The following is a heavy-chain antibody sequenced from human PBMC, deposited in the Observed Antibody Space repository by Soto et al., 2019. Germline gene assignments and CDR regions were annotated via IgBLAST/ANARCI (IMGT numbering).Heavy chain of an antibody. J-gene: IGHJ4*02. CDR2: SYHSGST. V-gene: IGHV4-30-2*01. Sequence: QLHLQESGSGLVKPSQTLSLTCAVSGGSISSGGYSWSWIRQPPGKGLEWIGYSYHSGSTYYNPSLKSRVTISVDRSKNQFALKLSSVTAADTAVYYCARAGGLGAVAVDYWGQGTLVTVSS. CDR1: GGSISSGGYS. CDR3: ARAGGLGAVAVDY. D-gene: IGHD6-19*01.